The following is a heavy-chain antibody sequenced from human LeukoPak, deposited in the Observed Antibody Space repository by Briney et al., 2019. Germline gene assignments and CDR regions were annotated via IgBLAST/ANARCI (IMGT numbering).Heavy chain of an antibody. CDR1: GYTFTSYG. Sequence: ASVKVSCKASGYTFTSYGISWVRQAPGQGLEWMGWISAYNGNTNYAQKLQGRVTMTTDTSTSTAYMELRSLRSDDTAVYYCARDCSSTSCYGHYYYYMDVWGKGTTVTVSS. CDR3: ARDCSSTSCYGHYYYYMDV. V-gene: IGHV1-18*01. D-gene: IGHD2-2*01. J-gene: IGHJ6*03. CDR2: ISAYNGNT.